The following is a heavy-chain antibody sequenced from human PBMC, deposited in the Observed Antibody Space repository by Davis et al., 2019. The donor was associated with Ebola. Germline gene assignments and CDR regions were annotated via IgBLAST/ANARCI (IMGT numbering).Heavy chain of an antibody. CDR2: INPSTGST. J-gene: IGHJ3*02. CDR3: ARGRRYCSSDSCYPDAFDI. V-gene: IGHV1-46*01. CDR1: GYTFTGYF. D-gene: IGHD2-15*01. Sequence: ASVKVSCKASGYTFTGYFLHWVRQAPGQGLEWMGIINPSTGSTSYAQKFQGRVTMTRDTSTSTVYMELSSLRSEDTAVYYCARGRRYCSSDSCYPDAFDIWGQGTMVTVSS.